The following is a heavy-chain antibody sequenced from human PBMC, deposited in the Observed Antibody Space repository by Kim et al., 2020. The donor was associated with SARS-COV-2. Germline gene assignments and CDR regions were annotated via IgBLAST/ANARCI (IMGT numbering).Heavy chain of an antibody. CDR1: GFTFGDYA. Sequence: VQAGRSLTLSCTTSGFTFGDYAMSWVRQAPGKGPEWVGFIRSKGYGGTTVYAASVRGRFTISGDDSKSIVYLQMNSLKTEDTAVYYCTRVGASPLELFFDCGGQGTRVTVSA. J-gene: IGHJ4*02. D-gene: IGHD1-26*01. V-gene: IGHV3-49*04. CDR2: IRSKGYGGTT. CDR3: TRVGASPLELFFDC.